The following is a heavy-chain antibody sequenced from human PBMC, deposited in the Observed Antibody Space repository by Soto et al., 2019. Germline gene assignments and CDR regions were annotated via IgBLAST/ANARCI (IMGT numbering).Heavy chain of an antibody. Sequence: QVHLQQWGAGLLKPSETLSLTCAVYGGSVNGYYWNWIRQPPGKGLEWIGEINHTGGTHYNASLKSRVTMSVDTSKNQFPLRLSSVTAADTAIYYCATRITVFGLLIPPFDPWGQGTQVTVSS. J-gene: IGHJ5*02. CDR2: INHTGGT. D-gene: IGHD3-3*01. CDR3: ATRITVFGLLIPPFDP. CDR1: GGSVNGYY. V-gene: IGHV4-34*02.